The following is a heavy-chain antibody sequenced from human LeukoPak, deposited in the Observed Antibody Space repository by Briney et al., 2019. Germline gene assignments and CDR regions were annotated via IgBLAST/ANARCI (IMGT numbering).Heavy chain of an antibody. Sequence: PGGSLRLSCAASGFTFTNYAMNWVRQAPGKGLEWVSAISGSGSSTYYADSVKGRFTISRDNSKNTVYLQMNSLRAEDTAVYYCAKETTFYYDSSGYWGYWGQGTLVTVSS. J-gene: IGHJ4*02. CDR1: GFTFTNYA. V-gene: IGHV3-23*01. CDR2: ISGSGSST. D-gene: IGHD3-22*01. CDR3: AKETTFYYDSSGYWGY.